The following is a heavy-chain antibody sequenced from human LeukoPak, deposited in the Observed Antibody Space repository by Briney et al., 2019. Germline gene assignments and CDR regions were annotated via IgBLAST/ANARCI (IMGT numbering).Heavy chain of an antibody. CDR3: ARWGFTTHY. CDR2: ISSSSSYI. D-gene: IGHD3-22*01. J-gene: IGHJ4*02. V-gene: IGHV3-21*01. CDR1: GFTFSSYS. Sequence: GGSLRLSCAASGFTFSSYSMNWVRQAPGKGLEWVSSISSSSSYICYADSVKGRFTISRDNAKNSLYLQMNSLRAEDTAVYYCARWGFTTHYWGQGTLVTVSS.